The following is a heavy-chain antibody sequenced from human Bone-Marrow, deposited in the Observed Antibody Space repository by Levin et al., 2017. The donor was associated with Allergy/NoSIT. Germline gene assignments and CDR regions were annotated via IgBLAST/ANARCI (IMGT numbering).Heavy chain of an antibody. CDR3: VRRGGSTWDLDY. D-gene: IGHD6-13*01. CDR1: GYTFTAFH. Sequence: ASVKVSCKTSGYTFTAFHVHWVRQAPGQGLEWMGRINPNSGGTEYARKFQGRVNMTRDMSIRTVYLELATLRSDDTAVFFCVRRGGSTWDLDYWGQGTLVTVSS. V-gene: IGHV1-2*06. CDR2: INPNSGGT. J-gene: IGHJ4*02.